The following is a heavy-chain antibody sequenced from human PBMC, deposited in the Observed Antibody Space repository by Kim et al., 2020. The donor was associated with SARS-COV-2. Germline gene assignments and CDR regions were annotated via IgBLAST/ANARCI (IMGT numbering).Heavy chain of an antibody. D-gene: IGHD3-22*01. CDR3: ARIDSGGWAFDL. CDR1: GGYITSYY. V-gene: IGHV4-59*08. CDR2: IYEDGVT. Sequence: SETLSLTCSVSGGYITSYYWNWIRQTPGKGLERIGYIYEDGVTNYNPSLKSRVTISIDMSKNQFSLNLSSVTAADTALYYGARIDSGGWAFDLWGQGTMVTVSS. J-gene: IGHJ3*01.